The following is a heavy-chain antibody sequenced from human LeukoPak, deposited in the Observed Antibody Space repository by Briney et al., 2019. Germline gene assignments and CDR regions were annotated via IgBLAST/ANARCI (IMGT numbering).Heavy chain of an antibody. V-gene: IGHV3-30*04. D-gene: IGHD1-26*01. J-gene: IGHJ4*02. CDR3: ARGGPRSSGPIDY. Sequence: GGSLRLSCAASGFTFSSYAMHWVRQAPGKGLEWVAVISYDGSNKYYADSVKGRFTISRDNSKNTLYLQMNSLRAEDTAVYYCARGGPRSSGPIDYWGQGTLVTVSS. CDR2: ISYDGSNK. CDR1: GFTFSSYA.